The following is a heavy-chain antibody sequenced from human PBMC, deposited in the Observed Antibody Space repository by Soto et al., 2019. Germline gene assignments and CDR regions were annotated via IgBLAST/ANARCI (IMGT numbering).Heavy chain of an antibody. CDR3: ARHPIRGVITSWFYP. CDR2: IYPGDSDT. J-gene: IGHJ5*02. D-gene: IGHD3-10*01. Sequence: GESLKISCKGSGCSFTSYWIGWVRQMPGKGLEWMGIIYPGDSDTRYSPSFQGQVTISADKSISTAYLQWSSLKASDTAMYYCARHPIRGVITSWFYPWGQGTLVTVSS. V-gene: IGHV5-51*01. CDR1: GCSFTSYW.